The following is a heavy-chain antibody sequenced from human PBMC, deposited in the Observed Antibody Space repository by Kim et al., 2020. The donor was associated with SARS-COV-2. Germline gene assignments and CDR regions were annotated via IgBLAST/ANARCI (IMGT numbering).Heavy chain of an antibody. CDR2: LSANSDSV. D-gene: IGHD3-10*01. J-gene: IGHJ3*01. V-gene: IGHV3-9*01. Sequence: GGSLRLSCAASGFAFGDYAMHWVRQVPGKGLEWVSGLSANSDSVSYLDSVRDRFAISRDNVKNFLYLEMSTLRSEDTALYFCAKGLLRGVLFRDYDAFDLWGQGTWVSVSA. CDR3: AKGLLRGVLFRDYDAFDL. CDR1: GFAFGDYA.